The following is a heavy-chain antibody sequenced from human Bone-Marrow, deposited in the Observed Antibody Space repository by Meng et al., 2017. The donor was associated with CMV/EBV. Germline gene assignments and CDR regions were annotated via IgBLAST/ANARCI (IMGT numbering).Heavy chain of an antibody. Sequence: GGSLRLSCAASGFTFSSYGMHWVRQAPGKGLEWVAFIRYDGSNKYYADSLKGRFTISRDNSKNTLYLQMNSLRAEDTAVYYCARDLGAAAGTGPPGGMEVWGQWTTVHVSS. CDR1: GFTFSSYG. CDR3: ARDLGAAAGTGPPGGMEV. V-gene: IGHV3-30*02. CDR2: IRYDGSNK. J-gene: IGHJ6*02. D-gene: IGHD6-13*01.